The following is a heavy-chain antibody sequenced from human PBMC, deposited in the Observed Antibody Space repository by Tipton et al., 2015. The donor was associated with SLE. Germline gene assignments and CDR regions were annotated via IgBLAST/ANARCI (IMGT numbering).Heavy chain of an antibody. Sequence: TLSLTCTVSGGSINDYYWNWMRQPAGKGLEWIGRIYTSGSTNYSPSLKNRVTMSVDTSKNYFSLKRSSVTAADTAVYYCARELRSGLYFDNWGQGTLVTVSS. J-gene: IGHJ4*02. CDR3: ARELRSGLYFDN. CDR1: GGSINDYY. D-gene: IGHD6-19*01. CDR2: IYTSGST. V-gene: IGHV4-4*07.